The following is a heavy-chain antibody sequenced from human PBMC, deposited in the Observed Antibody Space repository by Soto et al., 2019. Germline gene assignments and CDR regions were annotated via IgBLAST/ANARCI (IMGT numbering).Heavy chain of an antibody. D-gene: IGHD2-15*01. CDR3: ARDKGYCSDTSCPDFDY. CDR2: VIPNLGVT. V-gene: IGHV1-69*08. CDR1: GGTLSSYT. Sequence: QVQLVQSGAEVKKPGSSVKVSCKASGGTLSSYTFSWVRQAPGQGLERMGRVIPNLGVTNYAKKFQGRFTIVVDTSTSTAYMELNSLRYEDTAVYYCARDKGYCSDTSCPDFDYCGQGTLVTVSS. J-gene: IGHJ4*02.